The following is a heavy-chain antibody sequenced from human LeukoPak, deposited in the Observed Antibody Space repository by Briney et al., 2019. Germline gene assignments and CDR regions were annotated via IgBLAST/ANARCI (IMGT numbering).Heavy chain of an antibody. CDR2: ISGYNGNT. Sequence: ASVKVSCKASGDTFTSIGISWVRQAPGQGLEWVGWISGYNGNTKYAERMQGRVIMTTDTSTSTAYMEVRSLRSDDTAVYYCARDVSTSGSYYWFDPWGQGTLVTVSS. D-gene: IGHD3-10*01. CDR3: ARDVSTSGSYYWFDP. CDR1: GDTFTSIG. V-gene: IGHV1-18*01. J-gene: IGHJ5*02.